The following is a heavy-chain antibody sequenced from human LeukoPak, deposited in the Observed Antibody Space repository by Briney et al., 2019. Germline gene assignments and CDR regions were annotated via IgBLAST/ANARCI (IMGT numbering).Heavy chain of an antibody. Sequence: SETLSLTCTVSGGSISSYYWSWIRQPPGKGLEWIGYIYTSGSTNYNPSLKSRVTISVDTSKNQFSLKLSSVTAADTAVYYCARHSMQLAHPNWFDPWGQGTLVTVSS. J-gene: IGHJ5*02. CDR1: GGSISSYY. CDR3: ARHSMQLAHPNWFDP. CDR2: IYTSGST. V-gene: IGHV4-4*09. D-gene: IGHD6-13*01.